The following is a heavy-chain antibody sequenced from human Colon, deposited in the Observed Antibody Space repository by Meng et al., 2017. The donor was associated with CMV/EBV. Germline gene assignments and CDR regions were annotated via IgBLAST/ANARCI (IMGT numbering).Heavy chain of an antibody. J-gene: IGHJ4*02. CDR2: IHQSGIT. Sequence: QVLLQLWGAGLFKPSTPLSLACVVSGGTVSNYYWSLIRQSPGKGLEWIGDIHQSGITNHNPSLKSRVTISIDTSKNQFSLKLSSVTAADTALYYCAGGTYQAWEVLYFWGQGTLVTVSS. V-gene: IGHV4-34*08. CDR3: AGGTYQAWEVLYF. D-gene: IGHD3-10*01. CDR1: GGTVSNYY.